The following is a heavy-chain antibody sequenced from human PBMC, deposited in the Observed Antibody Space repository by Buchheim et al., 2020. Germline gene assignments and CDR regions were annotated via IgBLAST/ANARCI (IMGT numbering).Heavy chain of an antibody. Sequence: QVQLQESGPGLVKPSQTLSLTCTVSGGSISSGDYYWSWIRQPPGKGLEWIGYIYYSGRTYYNPSLKILDIISVDTFKNQFSLKLSSVTAADTAVYYCARESIASREYYFDYWGQGTL. D-gene: IGHD6-6*01. CDR2: IYYSGRT. V-gene: IGHV4-30-4*01. J-gene: IGHJ4*02. CDR3: ARESIASREYYFDY. CDR1: GGSISSGDYY.